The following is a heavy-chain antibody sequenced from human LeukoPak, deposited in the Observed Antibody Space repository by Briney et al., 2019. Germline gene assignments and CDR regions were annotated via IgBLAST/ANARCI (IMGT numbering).Heavy chain of an antibody. CDR2: ISAYNGNT. D-gene: IGHD6-6*01. CDR1: GYTFTSYG. Sequence: ASVKVSCKASGYTFTSYGISWVRQAPGQGLEWMGWISAYNGNTNYAQKLQGRVTMTTDTSTSTAYMELRSLRSDDTAVYYCATDVGPYRSSSPPFDYWGQGTLVTVSS. CDR3: ATDVGPYRSSSPPFDY. J-gene: IGHJ4*02. V-gene: IGHV1-18*01.